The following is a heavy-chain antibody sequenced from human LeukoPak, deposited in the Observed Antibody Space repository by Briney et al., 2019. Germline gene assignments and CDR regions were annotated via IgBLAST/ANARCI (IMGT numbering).Heavy chain of an antibody. D-gene: IGHD2-21*01. CDR3: AANTPRVVREDAFDI. Sequence: SVKVSCKASGFTFTSSAMQWVRQARGQRLEWIGWIVVGSGNTNYAQNFQERVTITRSMSTSTAYMELSSLRSEDTAVYYCAANTPRVVREDAFDIWGQGTMVTVSS. CDR2: IVVGSGNT. J-gene: IGHJ3*02. V-gene: IGHV1-58*02. CDR1: GFTFTSSA.